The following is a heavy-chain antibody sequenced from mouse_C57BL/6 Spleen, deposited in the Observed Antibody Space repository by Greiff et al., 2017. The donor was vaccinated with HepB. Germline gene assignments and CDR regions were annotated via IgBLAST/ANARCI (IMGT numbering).Heavy chain of an antibody. Sequence: QVQLQQSGPELVKPGASVKISCKASGYAFSSSWMNWVKQRPGKGLEWIGDIYPGSGSTNYNEKFKSKATLTVDTSSSTAYMQLSSLTSEDSAVYYCARCWERPLDYWGQGTTLTVSS. CDR2: IYPGSGST. CDR3: ARCWERPLDY. D-gene: IGHD4-1*01. CDR1: GYAFSSSW. J-gene: IGHJ2*01. V-gene: IGHV1-55*01.